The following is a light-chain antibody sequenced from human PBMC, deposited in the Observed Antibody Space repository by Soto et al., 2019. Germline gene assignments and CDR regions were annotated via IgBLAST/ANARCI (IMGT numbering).Light chain of an antibody. J-gene: IGKJ4*01. CDR3: LRYNEYPLT. Sequence: DTQMTQSPSSMAASVGDRVTITCRASQALRNDVGWYQKQPGQAPKRLIYAVSNLTSGVPSRFSGSGSRTEFTLTISSLQPDDFANDYCLRYNEYPLTFGGGTKVEIK. CDR2: AVS. CDR1: QALRND. V-gene: IGKV1-17*01.